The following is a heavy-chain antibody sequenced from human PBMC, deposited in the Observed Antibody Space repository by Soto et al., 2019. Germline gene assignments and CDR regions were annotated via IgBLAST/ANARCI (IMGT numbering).Heavy chain of an antibody. V-gene: IGHV5-51*01. D-gene: IGHD3-22*01. CDR1: GYRFSNYW. CDR2: VYPGDSDT. Sequence: LGESLKISCKTSGYRFSNYWIGWVRQMPGSGLEWLGLVYPGDSDTRYSPSFEGQVTIAADESINTAYLQWRGLKSSDSAIYYCVRPNSGVLTHFEFCGQGTLVTVSS. CDR3: VRPNSGVLTHFEF. J-gene: IGHJ4*02.